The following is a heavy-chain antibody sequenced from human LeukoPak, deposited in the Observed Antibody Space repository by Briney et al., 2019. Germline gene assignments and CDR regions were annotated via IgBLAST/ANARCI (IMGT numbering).Heavy chain of an antibody. V-gene: IGHV1-46*01. J-gene: IGHJ3*02. D-gene: IGHD3-22*01. CDR1: GYTFTSYY. CDR3: ARERVADSSGYYYGRNAFDI. Sequence: ASVKVSCKASGYTFTSYYMHWVRQAPGQGLEWMEIINPSGGSTSYAQKVQGRVTRTRDTSTSTVYMERSSLRSEDTAVYYCARERVADSSGYYYGRNAFDIWGQGTMVTVSS. CDR2: INPSGGST.